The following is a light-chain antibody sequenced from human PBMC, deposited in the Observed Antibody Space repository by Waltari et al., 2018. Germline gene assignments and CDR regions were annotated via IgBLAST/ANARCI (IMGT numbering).Light chain of an antibody. CDR3: SSYRDSSTRA. CDR2: DVS. J-gene: IGLJ2*01. V-gene: IGLV2-14*03. Sequence: QSALTPPASVSGSPGQSITISCTGTSSDVGGYNYVSWYQQHPGKAPKLIIYDVSDRPSGVSNRFSGSKSGNTASLTISGLQAEDEADYYCSSYRDSSTRAFGGGTKLTVL. CDR1: SSDVGGYNY.